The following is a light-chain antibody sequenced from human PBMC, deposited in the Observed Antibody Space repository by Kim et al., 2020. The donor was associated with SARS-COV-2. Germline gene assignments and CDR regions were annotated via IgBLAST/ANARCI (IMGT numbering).Light chain of an antibody. V-gene: IGKV1-5*03. CDR1: EDISTW. Sequence: DIQMTQYPSTLSASVGDRVTITCRASEDISTWLAWYQQKPGRAPKLLLYLASTLESGVSSRFIGSGSGTGFTLTISSLQPDDFATYYCQHYSRFPYTFGQGTKLEI. CDR3: QHYSRFPYT. CDR2: LAS. J-gene: IGKJ2*01.